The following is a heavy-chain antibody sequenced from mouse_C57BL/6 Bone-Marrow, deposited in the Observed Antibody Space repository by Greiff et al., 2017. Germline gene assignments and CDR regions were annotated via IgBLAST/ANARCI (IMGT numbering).Heavy chain of an antibody. D-gene: IGHD1-1*01. CDR3: ALYGL. CDR2: LNPGSGGT. CDR1: GYAFTNYL. V-gene: IGHV1-54*01. J-gene: IGHJ1*03. Sequence: VQLQQSGAELVRPGTSVKVSCKASGYAFTNYLIEWVKQRPGPGLEWIGVLNPGSGGTNYNEKFKGKATLTADKSSSTAYMQLSSLTSEDSAVYFCALYGLWGTGTTVTVSS.